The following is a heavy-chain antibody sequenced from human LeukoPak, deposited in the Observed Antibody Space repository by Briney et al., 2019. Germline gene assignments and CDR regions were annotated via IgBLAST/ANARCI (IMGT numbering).Heavy chain of an antibody. D-gene: IGHD3-10*01. CDR2: ISSSSSYI. Sequence: GGSLRLSCAASGFTFSSYSMNWVRQAPGKGLEWVSSISSSSSYIYYADSVKGRFTISRDDAKNSLHLQMNSLRAEDTAVYYCASQGFITMVRGVTRFDYWGQGTLVTVSS. V-gene: IGHV3-21*01. CDR1: GFTFSSYS. J-gene: IGHJ4*02. CDR3: ASQGFITMVRGVTRFDY.